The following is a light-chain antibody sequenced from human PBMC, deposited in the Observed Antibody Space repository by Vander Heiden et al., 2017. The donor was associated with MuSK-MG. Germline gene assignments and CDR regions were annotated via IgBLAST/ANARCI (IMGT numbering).Light chain of an antibody. J-gene: IGKJ2*01. V-gene: IGKV1-5*03. CDR2: EAS. CDR1: QAIGSW. Sequence: DIQMTQSPSTLSASVGDRVSITCRASQAIGSWVAWYQHPPGKAPKLPIYEASTLQSGVPSRFSGSGSGTEFTLTISSLQPDDLATFYCQQYLSQAYTFGQGTKLEI. CDR3: QQYLSQAYT.